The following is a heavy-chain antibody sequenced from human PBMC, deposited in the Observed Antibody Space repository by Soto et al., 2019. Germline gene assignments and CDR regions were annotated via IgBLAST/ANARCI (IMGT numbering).Heavy chain of an antibody. CDR2: IYYSGST. CDR3: ARESYYGSGATVVAY. D-gene: IGHD3-10*01. V-gene: IGHV4-59*01. CDR1: GASISTYY. J-gene: IGHJ4*02. Sequence: SETLSLTCTVSGASISTYYWSWIRQPPGKGLEWIGYIYYSGSTSYNPSLNSRVTMSVDTSKNQFSLKVNSVTAADTAVYYCARESYYGSGATVVAYWGQGTLVTVSS.